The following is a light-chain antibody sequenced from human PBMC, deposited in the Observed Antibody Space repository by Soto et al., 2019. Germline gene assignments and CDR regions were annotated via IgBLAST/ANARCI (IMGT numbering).Light chain of an antibody. CDR3: QQYYSYPLA. Sequence: EIVLTQSPDTLSLSPGERATLSCRASQSVTYDQLAWYRQTPGQAPRLLIYGASSRAAGIPDRFSGSGSGTDFTLTISCLQSEDFATYYCQQYYSYPLAFGQGTKVEIK. J-gene: IGKJ1*01. V-gene: IGKV3-20*01. CDR2: GAS. CDR1: QSVTYDQ.